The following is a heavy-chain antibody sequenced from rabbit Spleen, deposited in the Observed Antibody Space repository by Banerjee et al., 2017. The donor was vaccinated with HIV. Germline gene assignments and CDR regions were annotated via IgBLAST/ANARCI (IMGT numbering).Heavy chain of an antibody. CDR3: ARDYNSGWDL. Sequence: QEQLEESGGDLVKPGASLTLTCKASGLDFSSSYWICWVRQAPGKGLEWIGSIDPVFGIANYASWVNGRFTISRDNAQNTVDLQINSLTAADTATYFCARDYNSGWDLWGPGTLVTVS. D-gene: IGHD4-1*01. J-gene: IGHJ4*01. V-gene: IGHV1S45*01. CDR2: IDPVFGIA. CDR1: GLDFSSSYW.